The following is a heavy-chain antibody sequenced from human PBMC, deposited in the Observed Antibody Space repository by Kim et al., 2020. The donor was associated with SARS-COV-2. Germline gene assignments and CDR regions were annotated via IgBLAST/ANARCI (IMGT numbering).Heavy chain of an antibody. D-gene: IGHD3-3*02. J-gene: IGHJ4*02. Sequence: GGSLRLSCAASGFTFSNAWMSWVRQAPGKGLEWVGRIKSKTDGGTTDYAAPVKGRFTISRDDSKNTLYLQMNSLKTEDTAVYYCTTGWLGIRIRGNYWGQGTLVTVSS. CDR2: IKSKTDGGTT. CDR1: GFTFSNAW. V-gene: IGHV3-15*01. CDR3: TTGWLGIRIRGNY.